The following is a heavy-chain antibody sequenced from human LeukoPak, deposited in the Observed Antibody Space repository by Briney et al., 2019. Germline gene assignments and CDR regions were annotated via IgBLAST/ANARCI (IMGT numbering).Heavy chain of an antibody. Sequence: SETLSLTCTVSGGSISSYYWSWIRQPPGKGLEWIGYIYYSGSTNYNPSLKSRVTISVDTSKNQFSLKLSSVTAADTAVYYCARDHRSITMVRGVPTGFDPWGQGTLVTVSS. V-gene: IGHV4-59*01. CDR2: IYYSGST. CDR3: ARDHRSITMVRGVPTGFDP. D-gene: IGHD3-10*01. J-gene: IGHJ5*02. CDR1: GGSISSYY.